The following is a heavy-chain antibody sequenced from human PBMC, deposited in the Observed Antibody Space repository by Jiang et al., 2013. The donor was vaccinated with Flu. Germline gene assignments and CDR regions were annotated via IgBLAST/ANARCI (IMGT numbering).Heavy chain of an antibody. CDR2: ISYDGSNK. CDR3: AKGRVFAGLLSPPFDY. J-gene: IGHJ4*02. D-gene: IGHD6-13*01. CDR1: GFTFSSYG. Sequence: RSLRLSCAASGFTFSSYGMHWVRQAPGKGLEWVAVISYDGSNKYYADSVKGRFTISRDNSKNTLYLQMNSLRAEDTAVYYCAKGRVFAGLLSPPFDYWGQGTLVTVSS. V-gene: IGHV3-30*18.